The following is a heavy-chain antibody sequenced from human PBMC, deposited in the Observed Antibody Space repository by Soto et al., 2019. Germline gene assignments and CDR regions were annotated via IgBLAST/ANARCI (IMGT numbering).Heavy chain of an antibody. CDR2: IYPDDSDT. Sequence: GESLKISCKGSGYNFTNYWVGWVRQLPGKGLEWMGIIYPDDSDTRYSPSFQGQVITSADKSINTAYLQWSSLKATDSGMYYCARRYSTSPDYWGQGTQVTVSS. J-gene: IGHJ4*02. CDR1: GYNFTNYW. V-gene: IGHV5-51*01. D-gene: IGHD2-15*01. CDR3: ARRYSTSPDY.